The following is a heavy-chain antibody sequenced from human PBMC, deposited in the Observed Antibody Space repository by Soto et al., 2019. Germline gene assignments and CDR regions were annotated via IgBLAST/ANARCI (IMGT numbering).Heavy chain of an antibody. CDR3: VKDYWDILTGYYYFDY. D-gene: IGHD3-9*01. CDR2: ISSNGGST. J-gene: IGHJ4*02. V-gene: IGHV3-64D*09. Sequence: GGSLRLSCSASGFTFSSYAMHWVRQAPGKGLEYVSAISSNGGSTYYADSVKGRFTISRDNSKNTLYLQMSSLRAEDTAVYYCVKDYWDILTGYYYFDYWGQGTLVTVSS. CDR1: GFTFSSYA.